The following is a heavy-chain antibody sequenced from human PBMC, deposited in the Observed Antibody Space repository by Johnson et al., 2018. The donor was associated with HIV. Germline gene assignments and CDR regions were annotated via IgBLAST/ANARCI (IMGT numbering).Heavy chain of an antibody. Sequence: VQLVESGGGLVQPGRSLRLSCVASGFTFDHYAMHWVRQAPGKGLQWVSGISWNGGSTGYANSVKGRFTISRDNAKKSLYLQMNSLRAEDTALYYCASRYDSSGYYPDAFDIWGQGTMVTVSS. CDR1: GFTFDHYA. CDR2: ISWNGGST. J-gene: IGHJ3*02. CDR3: ASRYDSSGYYPDAFDI. D-gene: IGHD3-22*01. V-gene: IGHV3-9*01.